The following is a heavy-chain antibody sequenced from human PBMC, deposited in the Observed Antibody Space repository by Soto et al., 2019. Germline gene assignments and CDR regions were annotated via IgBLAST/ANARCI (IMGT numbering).Heavy chain of an antibody. J-gene: IGHJ4*02. D-gene: IGHD1-26*01. Sequence: SETLSLTCTVSGGSISSYYWSWIRQPPGKGLEWIGYIYYSGSTNYNPSLKSRVTISVDTSKNQFSLKLSSVTAADTAVYYCARGDSGSHQCFFDYWGQGTLVTVSS. CDR1: GGSISSYY. CDR3: ARGDSGSHQCFFDY. CDR2: IYYSGST. V-gene: IGHV4-59*01.